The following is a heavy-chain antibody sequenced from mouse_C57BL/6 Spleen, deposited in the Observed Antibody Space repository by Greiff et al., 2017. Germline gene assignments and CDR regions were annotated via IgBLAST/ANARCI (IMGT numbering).Heavy chain of an antibody. J-gene: IGHJ3*01. CDR3: ASPSHYYGSSPFAY. CDR2: IWGVGST. D-gene: IGHD1-1*01. CDR1: GFSLTSYG. Sequence: VMLVESGPGLVAPSQSLSITCTVSGFSLTSYGVDWVRQSPGKGLEWLGVIWGVGSTNYNSALKSRLSISKDNSKSQVFLKMNSLQTDDTAMYYCASPSHYYGSSPFAYWGQGTLVTVSA. V-gene: IGHV2-6*01.